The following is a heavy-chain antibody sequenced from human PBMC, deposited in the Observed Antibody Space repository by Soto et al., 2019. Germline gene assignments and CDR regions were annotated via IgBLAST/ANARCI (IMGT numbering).Heavy chain of an antibody. D-gene: IGHD1-1*01. CDR3: ASSGGTTGTTVYYYYYYMDV. J-gene: IGHJ6*03. CDR1: GGTFSSYT. CDR2: IIPILGIA. Sequence: QVQLVQSGAEVKKPGSSVKVSCKASGGTFSSYTISWVRQAPGQGLEWMGRIIPILGIANYAQKFQGRVTITADKSTSTAYMELSGLRSEDTAVYYCASSGGTTGTTVYYYYYYMDVWGKGTTVTVSS. V-gene: IGHV1-69*02.